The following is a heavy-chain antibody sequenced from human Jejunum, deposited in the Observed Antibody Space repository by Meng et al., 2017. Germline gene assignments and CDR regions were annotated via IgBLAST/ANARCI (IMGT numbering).Heavy chain of an antibody. V-gene: IGHV4-39*07. CDR2: VYYSGST. CDR3: ARDHGSSNWFYY. J-gene: IGHJ4*02. D-gene: IGHD6-13*01. Sequence: ESLKISCTVSGDSISGSPYYWGWIRQPPGKGLEWIGTVYYSGSTYYNPSLKSRVTVSEDTSKNQFSLKLSSVTAADTAVYYCARDHGSSNWFYYWGQGTLVTVSS. CDR1: GDSISGSPYY.